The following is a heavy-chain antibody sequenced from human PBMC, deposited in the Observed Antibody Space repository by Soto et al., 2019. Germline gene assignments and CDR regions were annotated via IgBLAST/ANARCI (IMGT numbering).Heavy chain of an antibody. V-gene: IGHV1-3*01. J-gene: IGHJ6*02. D-gene: IGHD2-2*01. Sequence: ASVKVSCKASGYTFTSYSMHWVRQAPGQRLEWMGWINAGNGNTKYSQKFQGRVTITRDTSASTAYMELSSLRSEDTAVYYCARDPLYCSSTSCYGYYYYYGMDVWGQGTTVTVSS. CDR3: ARDPLYCSSTSCYGYYYYYGMDV. CDR2: INAGNGNT. CDR1: GYTFTSYS.